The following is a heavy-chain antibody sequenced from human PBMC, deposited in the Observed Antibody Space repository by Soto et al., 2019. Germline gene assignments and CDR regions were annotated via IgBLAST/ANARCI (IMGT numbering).Heavy chain of an antibody. CDR3: ARDQPGYSYGYGLGY. J-gene: IGHJ4*02. Sequence: PGGSLRLSCAASGFMFSNHGMHWVRQAPGKGLEWVAVIWSDGNNRYYADSVKGRFTISRDNAKNTLYLQMNSLRAEDTAVYYCARDQPGYSYGYGLGYWGQGTLVTVSS. V-gene: IGHV3-33*01. CDR2: IWSDGNNR. D-gene: IGHD5-18*01. CDR1: GFMFSNHG.